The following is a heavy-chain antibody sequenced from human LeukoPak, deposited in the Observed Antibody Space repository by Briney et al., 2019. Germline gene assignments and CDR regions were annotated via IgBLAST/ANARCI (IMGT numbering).Heavy chain of an antibody. CDR1: GYTFTSYD. D-gene: IGHD3-9*01. Sequence: VASVKVSCKASGYTFTSYDINWVRQATGQGLEWMGWMNPNSGNTGYAQKFQGGVTMTRNTSISTAYMELSSLRSEDTAVYYCARGWLGARRNWFDPWGQGTLVTVSS. J-gene: IGHJ5*02. CDR2: MNPNSGNT. CDR3: ARGWLGARRNWFDP. V-gene: IGHV1-8*01.